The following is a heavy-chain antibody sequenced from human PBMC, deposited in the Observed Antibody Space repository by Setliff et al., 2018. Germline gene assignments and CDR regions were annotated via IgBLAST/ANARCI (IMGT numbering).Heavy chain of an antibody. J-gene: IGHJ4*02. Sequence: PSETLSLTCTVSGASVSSGSYYWAWIRQPAGKGLEWIGHIYTRGSANYNLSLKSRVSISVDASRNQFSLRLSSVTAADTAVYYCARGASLTVADRGSFAFWGQGTLVTVSS. V-gene: IGHV4-61*09. CDR2: IYTRGSA. CDR1: GASVSSGSYY. CDR3: ARGASLTVADRGSFAF. D-gene: IGHD6-19*01.